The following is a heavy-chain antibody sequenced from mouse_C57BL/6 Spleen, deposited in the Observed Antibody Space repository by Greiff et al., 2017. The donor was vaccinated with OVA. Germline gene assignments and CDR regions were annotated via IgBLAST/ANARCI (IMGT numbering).Heavy chain of an antibody. V-gene: IGHV5-17*01. Sequence: EVKVVESGGGLVKPGGSLKLSCAASGFTFSDYGMHWVRQAPEKGLEWVAYISSGSSTIYYADTVKGRFTISRDNAKNTLFLQMTSLRSEDTAMYYCARPYYGKAYAMDYWGQGTSVTVSS. CDR1: GFTFSDYG. D-gene: IGHD2-10*01. CDR2: ISSGSSTI. J-gene: IGHJ4*01. CDR3: ARPYYGKAYAMDY.